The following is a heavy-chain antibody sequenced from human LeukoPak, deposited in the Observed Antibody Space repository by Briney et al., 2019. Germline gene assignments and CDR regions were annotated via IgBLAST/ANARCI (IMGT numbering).Heavy chain of an antibody. CDR2: ISAYNGNT. J-gene: IGHJ3*02. V-gene: IGHV1-18*01. Sequence: ASVTVSCKASGYTFINYGITWVRQAPGQGLEWMGWISAYNGNTNYAQKLQGRVTMTTDTSSSTAYMELRSLRSDDTAVYYCARWDYYDSRTFDIWGQGTMVTVSS. D-gene: IGHD3-22*01. CDR1: GYTFINYG. CDR3: ARWDYYDSRTFDI.